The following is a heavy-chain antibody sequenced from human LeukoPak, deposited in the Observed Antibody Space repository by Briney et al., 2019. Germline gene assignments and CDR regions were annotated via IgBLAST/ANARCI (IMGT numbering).Heavy chain of an antibody. J-gene: IGHJ6*03. Sequence: SETLSLTCAAYGGSLRNYHWSLIRQPPGKGLEWIGDMSPSGSPNYNPSLKSRVTISVDTSKNQFSLKLRSVTAADTAVYYCARGRQDVNMIVVVMAGVSYYLDVWGKGTTVTAS. CDR1: GGSLRNYH. CDR3: ARGRQDVNMIVVVMAGVSYYLDV. V-gene: IGHV4-34*01. CDR2: MSPSGSP. D-gene: IGHD3-22*01.